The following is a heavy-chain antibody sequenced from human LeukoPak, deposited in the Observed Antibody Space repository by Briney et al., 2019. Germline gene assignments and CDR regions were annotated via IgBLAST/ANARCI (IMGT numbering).Heavy chain of an antibody. Sequence: PGGSLRLSCAASGFTFSSYAMHWARQAPGKGLEWVAVISYDGSNKYYADSVKGRFTISRDNSKNTLYLQMDSLRPEDTAVYYCAKGQLGIQSSKWFDPWGRGTLVTVSS. CDR2: ISYDGSNK. J-gene: IGHJ5*02. D-gene: IGHD7-27*01. CDR1: GFTFSSYA. V-gene: IGHV3-30*04. CDR3: AKGQLGIQSSKWFDP.